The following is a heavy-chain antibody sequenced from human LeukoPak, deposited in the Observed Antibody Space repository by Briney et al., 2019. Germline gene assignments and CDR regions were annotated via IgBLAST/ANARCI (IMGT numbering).Heavy chain of an antibody. CDR1: VYTFTGYY. CDR3: ASASRRQAAIDY. Sequence: ASVKVSCKASVYTFTGYYMHWVRQAPGQGLEWMVWINPNSGGTNYAQKFQGRVTMTRDTSISTAYMELSSLKSEDTAVYYCASASRRQAAIDYWGQGTLVTVSS. D-gene: IGHD2-15*01. CDR2: INPNSGGT. V-gene: IGHV1-2*02. J-gene: IGHJ4*02.